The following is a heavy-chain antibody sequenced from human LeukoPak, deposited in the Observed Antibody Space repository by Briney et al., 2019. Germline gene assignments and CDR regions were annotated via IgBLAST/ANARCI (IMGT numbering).Heavy chain of an antibody. D-gene: IGHD1-14*01. CDR1: GGSIGYNY. Sequence: SETLSLTCTVSGGSIGYNYWNLIRQPPERGLEWIVYIASSGSIDYTPSLRSRFTMSLETSKNHLPLNLRSVSAADTAIYYCAGYDHTNYLAYWGQGILVTVSS. J-gene: IGHJ4*02. CDR3: AGYDHTNYLAY. V-gene: IGHV4-59*13. CDR2: IASSGSI.